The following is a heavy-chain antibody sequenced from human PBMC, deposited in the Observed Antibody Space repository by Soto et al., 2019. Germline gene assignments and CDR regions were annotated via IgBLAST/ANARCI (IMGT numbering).Heavy chain of an antibody. CDR1: GGSISSGGYY. V-gene: IGHV4-31*03. D-gene: IGHD3-3*01. CDR2: IYYSGST. Sequence: PSEPLSLTCTVSGGSISSGGYYXSWIRPHPGKGLEWIGYIYYSGSTYYNPSLKSRVTISVDTSKNQFSLKLSSVTAADTAVYYCARDRITIFGVVIYYYGMDVWGQGTTVTVSS. CDR3: ARDRITIFGVVIYYYGMDV. J-gene: IGHJ6*02.